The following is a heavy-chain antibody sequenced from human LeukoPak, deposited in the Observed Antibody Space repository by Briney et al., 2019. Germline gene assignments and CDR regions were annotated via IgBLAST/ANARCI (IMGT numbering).Heavy chain of an antibody. CDR1: GFTFNSYD. J-gene: IGHJ3*01. CDR2: IDKGPNT. CDR3: VRERPTYGLDALDV. D-gene: IGHD3-10*01. V-gene: IGHV3-13*01. Sequence: GGSLRLSCAASGFTFNSYDMYWVRQVIGKGLEWVSAIDKGPNTYYSDSVKGRFTISRDNVKNFLYLQMNSLRAEDTAIYYCVRERPTYGLDALDVRGHGTMVTVSS.